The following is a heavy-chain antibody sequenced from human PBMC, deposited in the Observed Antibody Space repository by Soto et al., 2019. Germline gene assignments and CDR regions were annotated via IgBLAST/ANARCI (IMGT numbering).Heavy chain of an antibody. J-gene: IGHJ4*02. CDR1: GFPFSSYW. D-gene: IGHD3-9*01. Sequence: EVQLVESGGDLVQRGGSLRLSCAASGFPFSSYWMHWVRHTPGKGLDWVARISGDGVTTYYADSVTGRFTVSRDNANNTLSLQISGLRAEETAVYYCAREYYGVLTGYYTDYWGQGTLVSVSS. V-gene: IGHV3-74*01. CDR2: ISGDGVTT. CDR3: AREYYGVLTGYYTDY.